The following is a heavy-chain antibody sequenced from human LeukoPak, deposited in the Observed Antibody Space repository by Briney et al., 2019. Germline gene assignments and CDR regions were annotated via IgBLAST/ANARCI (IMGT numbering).Heavy chain of an antibody. CDR3: ARGGGYCSSTSCSDDQPPGGDYYYYMDV. D-gene: IGHD2-2*01. CDR1: GGSISSGSYY. Sequence: SQTLSLTCTVSGGSISSGSYYWTWIRQPAGKGLEWLGRIYTSGSTNYNPSLKSRVTISVDTSKNQFSLKLSSVTAADTAVYYCARGGGYCSSTSCSDDQPPGGDYYYYMDVWGKGTTVTISS. CDR2: IYTSGST. V-gene: IGHV4-61*02. J-gene: IGHJ6*03.